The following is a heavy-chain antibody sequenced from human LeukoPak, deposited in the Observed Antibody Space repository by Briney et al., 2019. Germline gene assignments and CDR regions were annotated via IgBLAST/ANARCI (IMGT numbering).Heavy chain of an antibody. Sequence: GGSLRLSCAASGFTYDDYGMTWVRQAPGKGLEWVSGINWNGDTAGYADSVKGRFTISRDNAKNSLYLQMNSLRAEDTALYYCARAAIHLLFPTYYYHVDVWGKGTTVTVSS. D-gene: IGHD3-10*01. J-gene: IGHJ6*03. CDR1: GFTYDDYG. V-gene: IGHV3-20*04. CDR2: INWNGDTA. CDR3: ARAAIHLLFPTYYYHVDV.